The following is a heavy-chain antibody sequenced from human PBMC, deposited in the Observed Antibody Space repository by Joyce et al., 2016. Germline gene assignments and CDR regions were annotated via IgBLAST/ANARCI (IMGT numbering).Heavy chain of an antibody. CDR3: AKGALADQLLPPADL. D-gene: IGHD1-1*01. CDR1: GFTFNSFA. J-gene: IGHJ1*01. Sequence: QFQLVESGGRVVQPGRSLRLSCRASGFTFNSFAMHWVRQAPGKGLEWVAVISHDAERQFYGESSKGRFTISRDNYKNTWDLQMNSLRVEDTAVYYCAKGALADQLLPPADLWGQGTLVTVSS. V-gene: IGHV3-30*18. CDR2: ISHDAERQ.